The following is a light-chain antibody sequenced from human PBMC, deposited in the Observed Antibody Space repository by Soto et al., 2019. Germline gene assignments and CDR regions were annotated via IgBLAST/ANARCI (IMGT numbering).Light chain of an antibody. V-gene: IGKV3-11*01. Sequence: EIVMTQSPVTLSVSPGERATLSRRASQSVSGYLAWYQQKPGQAPRLFIYDASTRASGIPARFSGSGSGTDFTLTISSLEPEDFAVYYCQQRSEWPITFGQGTRLEIK. J-gene: IGKJ5*01. CDR2: DAS. CDR1: QSVSGY. CDR3: QQRSEWPIT.